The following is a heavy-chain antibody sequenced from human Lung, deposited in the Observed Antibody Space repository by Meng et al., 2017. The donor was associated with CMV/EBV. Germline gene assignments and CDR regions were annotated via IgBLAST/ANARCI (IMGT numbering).Heavy chain of an antibody. CDR3: AKDIRGRTYYYYGMDV. CDR1: GFTFDDYA. Sequence: SLKISCAASGFTFDDYAMHWVRQAPGKGLEWVSGISWNSGSIGYADSVKGRFTISRDNAKNSLYLQMNSLRAEDTALYYCAKDIRGRTYYYYGMDVWGQGXTVTFSS. CDR2: ISWNSGSI. V-gene: IGHV3-9*01. J-gene: IGHJ6*02.